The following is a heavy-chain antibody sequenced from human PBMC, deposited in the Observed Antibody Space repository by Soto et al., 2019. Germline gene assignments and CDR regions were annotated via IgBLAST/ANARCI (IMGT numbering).Heavy chain of an antibody. D-gene: IGHD3-22*01. Sequence: GGSLRLSCAASGCTVSSYAMSWVRQAPGKGLEWVSAISGSGGSTYYADSVKGRFTISRDNSKNTVYLQMNSLRAEDTAVYYCAKGGTYYYDSSGYGSAFDIWGQGTMVTVSS. CDR2: ISGSGGST. V-gene: IGHV3-23*01. J-gene: IGHJ3*02. CDR1: GCTVSSYA. CDR3: AKGGTYYYDSSGYGSAFDI.